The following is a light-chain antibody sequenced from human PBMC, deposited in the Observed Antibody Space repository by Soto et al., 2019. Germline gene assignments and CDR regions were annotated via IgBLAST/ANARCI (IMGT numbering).Light chain of an antibody. J-gene: IGLJ1*01. CDR1: SSDVGGYNY. Sequence: QPVLTKPASVSVSPGQSITISCTGTSSDVGGYNYVSWYQQHPGTAPKLLIFDVSNRPSGVSNRFSGSKSGNTASLTISGLQTEDEADYYCSSYTSASTYVFGTGTKVTV. CDR2: DVS. V-gene: IGLV2-14*03. CDR3: SSYTSASTYV.